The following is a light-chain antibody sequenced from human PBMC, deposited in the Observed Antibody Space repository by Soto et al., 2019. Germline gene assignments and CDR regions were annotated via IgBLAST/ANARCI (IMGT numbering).Light chain of an antibody. CDR2: KAI. V-gene: IGKV1-5*03. J-gene: IGKJ2*03. Sequence: DIQMTQSPSTLSASVGDRVTITCRASQSITTWFAGCHQKPGKAPKRLIYKAINLRSGVPSRFSGSGSGTDFTLTISSLQPDDFETYYCQRYNGYQYCFGQGTNMDIK. CDR3: QRYNGYQYC. CDR1: QSITTW.